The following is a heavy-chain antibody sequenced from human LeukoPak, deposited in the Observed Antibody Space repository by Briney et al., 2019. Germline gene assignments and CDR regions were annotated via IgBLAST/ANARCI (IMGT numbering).Heavy chain of an antibody. D-gene: IGHD1-26*01. V-gene: IGHV7-4-1*02. CDR3: ARNSLSGSYGRVLYYYYYYGMDV. Sequence: ASVKVSCKASGYTFTGYYMHWVRQAPGQGLEWMGWINTNTGNPTYAQGFTGRFVFSLDTSVSTAYLQISSLKAEDTAVYYCARNSLSGSYGRVLYYYYYYGMDVWGQGTTVTVSS. CDR1: GYTFTGYY. J-gene: IGHJ6*02. CDR2: INTNTGNP.